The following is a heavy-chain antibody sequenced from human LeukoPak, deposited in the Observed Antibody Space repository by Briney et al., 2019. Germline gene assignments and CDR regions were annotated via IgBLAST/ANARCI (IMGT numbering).Heavy chain of an antibody. D-gene: IGHD2-8*02. V-gene: IGHV1-18*01. CDR1: GYTFTSYG. CDR3: ARDRWSMSCYQGLDF. Sequence: ASVKVSCKASGYTFTSYGISWVRQAPGQGLEWMGWISAYNGNTNYAQKLQGRVTMTTDTSTSTAYMELRSLRSDDTAVYYCARDRWSMSCYQGLDFWGQGTMLTVSS. CDR2: ISAYNGNT. J-gene: IGHJ3*01.